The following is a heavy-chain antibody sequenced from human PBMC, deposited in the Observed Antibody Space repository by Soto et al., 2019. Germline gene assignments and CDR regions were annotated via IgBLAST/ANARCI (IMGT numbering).Heavy chain of an antibody. V-gene: IGHV4-28*03. CDR1: GYSISSSNW. J-gene: IGHJ4*02. CDR3: ARGKRTLLWFGNYFDY. CDR2: IYYSGTT. Sequence: PSETLSLTCAVSGYSISSSNWWGWIRQPPGKGLEWIGYIYYSGTTYYNPSLKSRVTMSVDTSKNQFSLKLTSVTAADTAVYYCARGKRTLLWFGNYFDYWGQGTLVTVSS. D-gene: IGHD3-10*01.